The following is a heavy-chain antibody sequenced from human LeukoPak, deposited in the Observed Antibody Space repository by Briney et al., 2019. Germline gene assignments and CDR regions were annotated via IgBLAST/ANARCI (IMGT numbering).Heavy chain of an antibody. V-gene: IGHV1-46*01. Sequence: ASVKVSCEASGYSFTDYHIHWVRQAPGQGLEWMGIISPSGGSTSYAQKFQGRVTMTRDTSTSTVYMELSSLRSEDTAVYYCARDPFRSSFDSWGQGTLVTVSS. D-gene: IGHD1-26*01. CDR3: ARDPFRSSFDS. CDR2: ISPSGGST. CDR1: GYSFTDYH. J-gene: IGHJ4*02.